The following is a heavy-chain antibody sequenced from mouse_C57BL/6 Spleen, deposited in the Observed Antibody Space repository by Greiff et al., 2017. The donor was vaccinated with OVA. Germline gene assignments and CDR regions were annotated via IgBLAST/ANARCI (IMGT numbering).Heavy chain of an antibody. CDR1: GYAFSSSW. Sequence: VKLMESGPELVKPGASVKISCKASGYAFSSSWMNWVKQRPGKGLEWIGRIYPGDGDTNYNGKFKGKATLTADKSSSTAYMQLSSLTSEDSAVYFCARALSTMITAAWFAYWGQGTLVTVSA. D-gene: IGHD2-4*01. CDR2: IYPGDGDT. V-gene: IGHV1-82*01. J-gene: IGHJ3*01. CDR3: ARALSTMITAAWFAY.